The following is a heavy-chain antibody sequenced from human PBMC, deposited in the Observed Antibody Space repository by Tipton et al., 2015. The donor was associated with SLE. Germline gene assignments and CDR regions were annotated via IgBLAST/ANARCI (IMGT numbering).Heavy chain of an antibody. D-gene: IGHD3/OR15-3a*01. Sequence: GSLRLSCIVSGDSISTGPYYWGWIRQPPGKGLEWIGSLFYSGSSYYNPSLKSRVTISADTSKNQFSLRLSSVTAADTAVYYCARLPSFWTGDYFDYWGQGSLVTVSS. V-gene: IGHV4-39*07. CDR1: GDSISTGPYY. CDR2: LFYSGSS. CDR3: ARLPSFWTGDYFDY. J-gene: IGHJ4*02.